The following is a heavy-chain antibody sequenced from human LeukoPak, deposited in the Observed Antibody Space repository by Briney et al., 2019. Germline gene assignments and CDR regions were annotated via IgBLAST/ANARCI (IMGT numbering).Heavy chain of an antibody. CDR2: IYYSGST. CDR3: ARIGGRAVKSSYYFDY. CDR1: GGSISSYY. D-gene: IGHD3-16*01. Sequence: SETLSLTCTVSGGSISSYYWSWIRQPPGKGLEWIGYIYYSGSTNYNPSLKSRVTISVDTSKNQFSLKLSSVTAADTAVYYCARIGGRAVKSSYYFDYWGQGTLVTVSS. V-gene: IGHV4-59*12. J-gene: IGHJ4*02.